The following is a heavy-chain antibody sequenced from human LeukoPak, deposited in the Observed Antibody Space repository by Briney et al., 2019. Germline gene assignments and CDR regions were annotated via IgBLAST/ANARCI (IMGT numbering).Heavy chain of an antibody. V-gene: IGHV1-46*01. CDR1: GYSFTSHY. CDR2: INPSGGST. D-gene: IGHD4-17*01. CDR3: ARDKVYGDYYFDY. Sequence: ASVKVSCKASGYSFTSHYMHWVRQAPGQGLEWLGLINPSGGSTSYAQKFQGRVTMTRDMSTSTVYMELSSLRSEDTAVYYCARDKVYGDYYFDYWGQGTLVSVSS. J-gene: IGHJ4*02.